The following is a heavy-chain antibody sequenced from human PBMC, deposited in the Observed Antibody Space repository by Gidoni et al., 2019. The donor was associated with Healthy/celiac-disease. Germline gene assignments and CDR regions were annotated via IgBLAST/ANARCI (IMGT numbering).Heavy chain of an antibody. CDR2: ISSSSSYI. CDR3: AGGGASHP. V-gene: IGHV3-21*01. J-gene: IGHJ5*02. Sequence: SMNWVRQAPGKGLEWVSSISSSSSYIYYAYSVKGRFTISRDNAKNSLSLQMNSLRAEDTAVYYCAGGGASHPWGQGTLVTVSS. CDR1: S. D-gene: IGHD1-26*01.